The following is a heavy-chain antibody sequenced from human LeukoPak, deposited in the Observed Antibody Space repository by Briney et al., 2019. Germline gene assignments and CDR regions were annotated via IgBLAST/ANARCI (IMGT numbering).Heavy chain of an antibody. CDR1: GYTFSSYA. CDR3: ARGIIYSGYDWVAPRFDY. D-gene: IGHD5-12*01. Sequence: ASVKVSCKASGYTFSSYAISWVRQAPGQGLEWMGGIIPIFGTANYAQKFQGRVTITTDESTSTAYMELSSLRSEDTAVYYCARGIIYSGYDWVAPRFDYWGQRTLVTVSS. J-gene: IGHJ4*02. CDR2: IIPIFGTA. V-gene: IGHV1-69*05.